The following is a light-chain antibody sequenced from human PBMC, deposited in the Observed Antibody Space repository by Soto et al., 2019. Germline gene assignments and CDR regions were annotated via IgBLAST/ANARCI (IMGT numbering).Light chain of an antibody. CDR3: HQYNSYS. CDR1: QSISSY. V-gene: IGKV1-39*01. J-gene: IGKJ1*01. Sequence: DIQMTQSPSSLSASVGDRVTIPCRASQSISSYLNWYQQKPGKAPKLLIYAASSLQSGVPSRFSGSGSGTEFTLTISSLQPDDFATYYCHQYNSYSFGQGTKVDIK. CDR2: AAS.